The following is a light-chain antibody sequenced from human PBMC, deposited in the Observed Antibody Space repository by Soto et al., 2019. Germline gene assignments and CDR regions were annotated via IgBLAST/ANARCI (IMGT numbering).Light chain of an antibody. CDR3: QSYENSLGATYV. V-gene: IGLV1-40*01. J-gene: IGLJ1*01. CDR2: GNN. Sequence: QSVLTQPPSVSGAPGQRVTLSLTGGSSKLGAGYDVHWYQQLPGTAPRLLIYGNNNRPSGVPDRFSGSRSGTSASLAITGLQAEDEADYYCQSYENSLGATYVFGTGTKVTVL. CDR1: SSKLGAGYD.